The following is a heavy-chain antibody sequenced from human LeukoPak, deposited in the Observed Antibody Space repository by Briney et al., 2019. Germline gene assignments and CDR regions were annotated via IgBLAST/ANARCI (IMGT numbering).Heavy chain of an antibody. CDR1: GFTFSTST. CDR3: VTLAGGYFDY. J-gene: IGHJ4*02. CDR2: ISSSSSYM. Sequence: PGGSLRLSCAGSGFTFSTSTMIWVRQPPGKGLEWVSSISSSSSYMYYADSVQGRSTISRDNAKSSLYLQVTSLRAEDTAVYYCVTLAGGYFDYWGQGTLVTVSS. V-gene: IGHV3-21*06. D-gene: IGHD3-3*02.